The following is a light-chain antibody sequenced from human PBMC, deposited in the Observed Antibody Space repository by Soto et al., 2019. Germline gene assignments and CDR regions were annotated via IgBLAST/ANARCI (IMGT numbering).Light chain of an antibody. Sequence: EIVMTQSPATLSVSPGERATLSCRASQTVSSNLAWYQQKPGQAPRLLIQGASTRATGVPARFSGSGSGTEFTLTITSLQSEDFAVYYCQQYHNWPPQYTFGQGTKLQIK. CDR1: QTVSSN. CDR2: GAS. V-gene: IGKV3-15*01. J-gene: IGKJ2*01. CDR3: QQYHNWPPQYT.